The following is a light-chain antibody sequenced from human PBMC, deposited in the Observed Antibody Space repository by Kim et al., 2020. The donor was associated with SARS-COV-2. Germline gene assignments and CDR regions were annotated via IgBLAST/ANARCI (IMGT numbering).Light chain of an antibody. CDR1: QSVGTF. V-gene: IGKV3-11*01. Sequence: LSPGERATRSCRVSQSVGTFLAWYQQKSGQAPRLLIYDASNRATGIPARFSGSGSGTDFTLTISSLEPEDFAVYYCEQRRSWPLTFGGGTKVDIK. CDR3: EQRRSWPLT. J-gene: IGKJ4*01. CDR2: DAS.